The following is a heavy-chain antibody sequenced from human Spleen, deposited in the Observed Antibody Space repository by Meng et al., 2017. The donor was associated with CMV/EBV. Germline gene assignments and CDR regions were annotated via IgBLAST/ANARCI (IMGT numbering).Heavy chain of an antibody. CDR1: GFTFSSYA. J-gene: IGHJ6*02. Sequence: GGSLRLSCAPSGFTFSSYAMHWVRQAPGKGLEWVAVISYDGSDKYYSDSVKGRFTISRDNSKNTLYLQMNSLRAEDTAVYYCARGRYCSSTSCYTGGMDVWGQGTTVTVSS. CDR2: ISYDGSDK. V-gene: IGHV3-30-3*01. CDR3: ARGRYCSSTSCYTGGMDV. D-gene: IGHD2-2*02.